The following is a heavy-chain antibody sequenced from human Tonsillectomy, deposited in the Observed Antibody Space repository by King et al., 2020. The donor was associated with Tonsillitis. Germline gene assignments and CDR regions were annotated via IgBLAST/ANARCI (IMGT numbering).Heavy chain of an antibody. CDR2: IRYDGSNR. V-gene: IGHV3-30*02. Sequence: VQLVESGGGVVQPAGSLRLSCAASGFTFSSYGMHWVRQAPGKGLEWVAFIRYDGSNRYYAVSVKGRFTVSRDNSKNTLYLQMNSLRADDTAVYYCAKVSDYGDYFDYWGQGTLVTVSS. CDR3: AKVSDYGDYFDY. D-gene: IGHD4-17*01. CDR1: GFTFSSYG. J-gene: IGHJ4*02.